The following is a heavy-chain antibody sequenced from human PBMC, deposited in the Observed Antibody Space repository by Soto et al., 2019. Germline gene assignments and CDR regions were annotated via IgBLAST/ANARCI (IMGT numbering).Heavy chain of an antibody. CDR2: ISASGARI. J-gene: IGHJ4*02. Sequence: GGSLRLSCAASGFIFGDYEMNWVRQAPGKGLEWVAYISASGARIYYADSVEGRFTISRDNANNSLYLQMNSLKAEDAAPYYWARATRNVACWDNWCPGTLLTVSS. V-gene: IGHV3-48*03. CDR1: GFIFGDYE. CDR3: ARATRNVACWDN. D-gene: IGHD1-1*01.